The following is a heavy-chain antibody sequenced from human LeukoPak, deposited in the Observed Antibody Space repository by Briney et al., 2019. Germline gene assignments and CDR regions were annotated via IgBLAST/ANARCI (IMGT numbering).Heavy chain of an antibody. CDR3: ASRIRGDP. D-gene: IGHD2/OR15-2a*01. Sequence: TGGSLRLSCAAPGFTFSDYYMSWIRQAPGKGLEWISYISTTSGFTKYADSVKGRFTISRDNAKNSLYLQMNSLRAEDTAVYYCASRIRGDPWGQGTLVTVSS. CDR1: GFTFSDYY. CDR2: ISTTSGFT. V-gene: IGHV3-11*06. J-gene: IGHJ5*02.